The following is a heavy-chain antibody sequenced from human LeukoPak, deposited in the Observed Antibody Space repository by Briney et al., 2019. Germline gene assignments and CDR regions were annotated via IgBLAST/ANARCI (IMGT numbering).Heavy chain of an antibody. CDR1: GGSISSYY. V-gene: IGHV4-59*01. CDR3: ARDRSAEYYFDY. Sequence: PSETLSLTCTVSGGSISSYYWSWIRQPPGKGLEWIGYIYYSGSTNYNPSLKSRVTISVDTSKNQFSLKLSSVTAADTAVYYCARDRSAEYYFDYWGQGTLVTVSA. CDR2: IYYSGST. J-gene: IGHJ4*02. D-gene: IGHD3-3*01.